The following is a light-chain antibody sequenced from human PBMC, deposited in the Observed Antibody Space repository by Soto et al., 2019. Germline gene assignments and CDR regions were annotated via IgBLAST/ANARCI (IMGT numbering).Light chain of an antibody. CDR3: HQYGSSHSWT. J-gene: IGKJ1*01. CDR2: AVS. CDR1: QTVSDH. Sequence: ELLITQSPATLSVSPGETATLSCRASQTVSDHLAWYQQKPGQTTRLIIYAVSTRANGTPDRFSGSGSGTDFTLTISRLEPEDFAVYYCHQYGSSHSWTFGQGTKVDIK. V-gene: IGKV3-20*01.